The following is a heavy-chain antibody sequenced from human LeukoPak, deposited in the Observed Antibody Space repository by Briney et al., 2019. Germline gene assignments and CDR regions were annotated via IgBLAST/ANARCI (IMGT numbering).Heavy chain of an antibody. D-gene: IGHD3-10*01. V-gene: IGHV1-8*01. Sequence: ASVKVSCKASGYTFTSYDINWVRQATGQGLEWMGWMNPNSGNTGYAQKFQGRVTMTRNTSISTAYMELSSLRSEDTAMYYCARGRRAVRGVIIQVFDYWGQGTLVTVSS. CDR2: MNPNSGNT. CDR3: ARGRRAVRGVIIQVFDY. J-gene: IGHJ4*02. CDR1: GYTFTSYD.